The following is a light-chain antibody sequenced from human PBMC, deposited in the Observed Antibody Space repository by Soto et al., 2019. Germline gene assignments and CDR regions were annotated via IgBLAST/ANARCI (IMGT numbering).Light chain of an antibody. CDR1: QSVSSSY. Sequence: EIALAQSPGTLSLSPGERATLSCRASQSVSSSYLAWYQQKPGQAPRLLIYGASSRATGIPDRFSGSGSGTDFTLTISRLEPEDFAVYYCQQYGSSFGQGTKVDIK. V-gene: IGKV3-20*01. CDR2: GAS. J-gene: IGKJ1*01. CDR3: QQYGSS.